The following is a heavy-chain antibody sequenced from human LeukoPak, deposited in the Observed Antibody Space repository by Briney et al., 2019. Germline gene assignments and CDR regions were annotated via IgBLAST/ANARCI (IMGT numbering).Heavy chain of an antibody. D-gene: IGHD5-18*01. J-gene: IGHJ4*02. CDR2: IKKDGSEK. CDR3: ARDLSGVTGYTYGRGIDY. CDR1: GFTFDDYW. Sequence: GGSLRLSCGASGFTFDDYWMSWVRQAPGQGLEWVANIKKDGSEKYYVDSVKGRFTISRDNAKTSLYLQMNSLRAEDTAVYYCARDLSGVTGYTYGRGIDYWGQGTLVTVSS. V-gene: IGHV3-7*01.